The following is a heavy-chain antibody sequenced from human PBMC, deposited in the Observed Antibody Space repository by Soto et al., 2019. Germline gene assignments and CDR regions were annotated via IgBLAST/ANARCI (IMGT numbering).Heavy chain of an antibody. CDR3: ARDMYSSDYFVKWFEP. Sequence: QVRLVESGGGVVQPGRSLRLSCTASGFSFSSYAMYWFRQPPGKGLEWVAVISHDGIHKHYADSVKGRVTVSRDNYNRSLDLQLNSLRGEDTAMYYCARDMYSSDYFVKWFEPWGQGTLVTVSS. J-gene: IGHJ5*02. D-gene: IGHD6-19*01. CDR1: GFSFSSYA. CDR2: ISHDGIHK. V-gene: IGHV3-30-3*01.